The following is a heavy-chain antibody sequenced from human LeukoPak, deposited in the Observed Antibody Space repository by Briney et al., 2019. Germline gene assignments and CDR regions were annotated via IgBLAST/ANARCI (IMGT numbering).Heavy chain of an antibody. J-gene: IGHJ4*02. V-gene: IGHV3-23*01. CDR2: ISGSGGST. CDR1: GFTFSTYA. CDR3: AKKTRHIVVVTAIFFDY. Sequence: GGSLRLSCAASGFTFSTYAMSWVRQAPGKGLEWVSAISGSGGSTYYADSVKGRFTISRGNSKNTLYLQMNSLRAEDTATYYCAKKTRHIVVVTAIFFDYWGQGTLVTVSS. D-gene: IGHD2-21*02.